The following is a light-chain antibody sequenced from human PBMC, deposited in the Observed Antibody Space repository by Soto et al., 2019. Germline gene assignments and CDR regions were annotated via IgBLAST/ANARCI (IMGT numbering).Light chain of an antibody. V-gene: IGKV3-20*01. J-gene: IGKJ1*01. CDR3: QQYDSSRWT. Sequence: EIVFTQSPGTLSLSPGERATLSCRASQSVSSSYLAWYQQKPGQAPRLLIYGASSRATGIPDRFSGSGSGTDFTLTISRLEPEDFAVYYCQQYDSSRWTFGQGTKVDI. CDR2: GAS. CDR1: QSVSSSY.